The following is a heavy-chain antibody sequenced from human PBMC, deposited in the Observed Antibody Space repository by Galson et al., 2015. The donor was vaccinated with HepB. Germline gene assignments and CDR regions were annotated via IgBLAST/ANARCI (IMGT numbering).Heavy chain of an antibody. Sequence: SLRLSCAASGFTFRNHGMHWIRQAPGKGLEWVATIWYDGQNKYYGDSVMGRFTVSRDSSQITLYLQMNSLRVNDTAMYYCARDHYDYSPAPEGVFDIWGQGTMVTVSS. CDR1: GFTFRNHG. CDR3: ARDHYDYSPAPEGVFDI. J-gene: IGHJ3*02. CDR2: IWYDGQNK. V-gene: IGHV3-33*08. D-gene: IGHD3-10*01.